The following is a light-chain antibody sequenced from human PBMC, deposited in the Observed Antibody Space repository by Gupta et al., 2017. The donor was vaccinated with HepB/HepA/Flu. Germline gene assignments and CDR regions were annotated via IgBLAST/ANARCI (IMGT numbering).Light chain of an antibody. CDR2: AAS. Sequence: EIVMTQSPATLSVSPGERATLSCRASQSISSNLAWYQQKPGQAPRLLIYAASTRATGIPARFSGSESGTEFTLTISSLQSEDVAVYYCQQYNNMITFGPGTKVDIK. CDR1: QSISSN. CDR3: QQYNNMIT. V-gene: IGKV3-15*01. J-gene: IGKJ3*01.